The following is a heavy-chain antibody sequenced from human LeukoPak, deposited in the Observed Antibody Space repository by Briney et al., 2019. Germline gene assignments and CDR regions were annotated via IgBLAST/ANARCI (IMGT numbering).Heavy chain of an antibody. CDR3: ARYYGSYNWFDP. J-gene: IGHJ5*02. CDR1: GGSISSYY. CDR2: IYYSGST. V-gene: IGHV4-59*01. Sequence: SETLSLTCTVSGGSISSYYWSWIRQPPGKGLEWVGYIYYSGSTNYNPSLKSRVTISVDTSKNQFSLKLSSVTAADTAVYYCARYYGSYNWFDPWGQGTLVTVSS. D-gene: IGHD3-10*01.